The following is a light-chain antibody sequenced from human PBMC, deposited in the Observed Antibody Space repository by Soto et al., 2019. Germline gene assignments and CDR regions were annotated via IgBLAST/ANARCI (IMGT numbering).Light chain of an antibody. CDR2: GAS. CDR1: QSVSSN. J-gene: IGKJ5*01. V-gene: IGKV3-15*01. CDR3: QQYNNWIT. Sequence: EIVMTQLPAPPVVSLGEKATPSFRASQSVSSNLAWYQQKPGQAPRLLIYGASTRATGIPARFSGSGSGTEFTLTISSLQSEDFAVYYCQQYNNWITFGQGTRLEIK.